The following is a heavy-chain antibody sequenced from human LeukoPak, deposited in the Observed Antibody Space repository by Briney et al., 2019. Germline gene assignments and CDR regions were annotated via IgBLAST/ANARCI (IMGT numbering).Heavy chain of an antibody. Sequence: GGSLRLSCAASGFTFSSYSMNWVRQAPGKGLEWVSSISSSSSYTYYADSVKGRFTISRDNAKNSMYLQMNSLRAEATAVYYCARDPGPLWFGELLYVYYGMDVWGQGTTVTVSS. V-gene: IGHV3-21*01. CDR1: GFTFSSYS. CDR2: ISSSSSYT. CDR3: ARDPGPLWFGELLYVYYGMDV. D-gene: IGHD3-10*01. J-gene: IGHJ6*02.